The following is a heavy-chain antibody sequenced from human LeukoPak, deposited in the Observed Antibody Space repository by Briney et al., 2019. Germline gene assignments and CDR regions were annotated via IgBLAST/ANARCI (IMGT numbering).Heavy chain of an antibody. D-gene: IGHD3-10*01. V-gene: IGHV4-34*01. CDR2: INHSGST. CDR1: GGSFSGYY. J-gene: IGHJ5*02. Sequence: SETLSLTCAVYGGSFSGYYWSWIRQPPGKGLEWIGEINHSGSTNYDPSLKSRVTISVDTSKNQFSLKLSSVTAADTAVYYCARVSRFGESNWFDPWGQGTLVTVSS. CDR3: ARVSRFGESNWFDP.